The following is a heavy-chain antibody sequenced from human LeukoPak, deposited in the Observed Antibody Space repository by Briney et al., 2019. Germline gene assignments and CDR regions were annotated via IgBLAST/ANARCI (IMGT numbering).Heavy chain of an antibody. J-gene: IGHJ4*02. CDR3: AREGLGSSGYLDY. CDR1: GGTFSSYA. V-gene: IGHV1-69*05. Sequence: ASVKVSCKASGGTFSSYAISWVRQAPGQGLEWMGGIIPIFGTANYAQKFQGRVTITTDESTSTAYMELSSLRSEDTAVYYCAREGLGSSGYLDYWGQGTLVNVSS. CDR2: IIPIFGTA. D-gene: IGHD3-22*01.